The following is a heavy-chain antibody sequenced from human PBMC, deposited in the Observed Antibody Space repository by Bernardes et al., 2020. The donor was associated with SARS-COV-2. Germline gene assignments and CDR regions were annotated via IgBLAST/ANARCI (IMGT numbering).Heavy chain of an antibody. CDR2: INHSGST. Sequence: SETLSLTCAVYGGSFSGYYWSWIRQPPGKGLEWIGEINHSGSTNYNPSLKSRVTISVDTSKNQFSLKLSSVTAADTAVYYCARAGSRTYYDFWSGYYSGGNWFDPWGQGTLVTVSS. D-gene: IGHD3-3*01. CDR1: GGSFSGYY. CDR3: ARAGSRTYYDFWSGYYSGGNWFDP. V-gene: IGHV4-34*01. J-gene: IGHJ5*02.